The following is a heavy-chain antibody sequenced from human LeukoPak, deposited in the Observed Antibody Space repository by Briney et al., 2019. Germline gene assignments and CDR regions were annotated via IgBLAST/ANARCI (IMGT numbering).Heavy chain of an antibody. Sequence: ASVKVSCKASGYTFTSYDINWVRQATGQGLEWMGWMNPNSGNTGYAQKFQGRVTITRNTSISTAYMELSSLRSEDTAVYYCARGRYYDFWSGYLYYFDYWGQGTQVTVSS. J-gene: IGHJ4*02. D-gene: IGHD3-3*01. V-gene: IGHV1-8*03. CDR1: GYTFTSYD. CDR3: ARGRYYDFWSGYLYYFDY. CDR2: MNPNSGNT.